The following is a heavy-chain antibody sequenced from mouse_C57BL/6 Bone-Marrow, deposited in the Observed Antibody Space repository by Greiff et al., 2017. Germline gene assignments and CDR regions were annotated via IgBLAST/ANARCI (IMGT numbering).Heavy chain of an antibody. V-gene: IGHV1-85*01. CDR3: ARDYDSSYWYFDV. D-gene: IGHD1-1*01. Sequence: QVQLQQSGPELVKPGASVKLSCKASGYTFTSYDINWVKQRPGQGLEWIGWIYPRDGSTKYNEKFKGKATLTVDTSSSTAYMELHSLTSEDSAVYFCARDYDSSYWYFDVWGKGTTVTVSS. CDR1: GYTFTSYD. J-gene: IGHJ1*03. CDR2: IYPRDGST.